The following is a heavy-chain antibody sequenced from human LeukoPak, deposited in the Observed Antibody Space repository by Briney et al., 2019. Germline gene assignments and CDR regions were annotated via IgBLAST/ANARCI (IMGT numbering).Heavy chain of an antibody. CDR2: IYYSGST. J-gene: IGHJ4*02. D-gene: IGHD3-22*01. V-gene: IGHV4-59*01. Sequence: SETLSLTCTVSGGSISSYYWSWIRQPPGKGLEWIGYIYYSGSTNYNPSLKSRVTISVETSKNQFSLKLSSVTAADTAVYYCARGVGSGYTDYWGQGALVTVSS. CDR1: GGSISSYY. CDR3: ARGVGSGYTDY.